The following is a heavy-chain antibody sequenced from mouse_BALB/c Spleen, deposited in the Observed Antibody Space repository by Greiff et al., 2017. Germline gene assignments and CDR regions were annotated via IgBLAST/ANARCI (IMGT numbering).Heavy chain of an antibody. CDR3: ARQLTGPIYWYFDV. D-gene: IGHD4-1*01. CDR2: INPGSGGT. J-gene: IGHJ1*01. CDR1: GYAFTNYL. V-gene: IGHV1-54*01. Sequence: VQLQQSGAELVRPGTSVKVSCKASGYAFTNYLIEWVKQRPGQGLEWIGVINPGSGGTNYNEKFKGKATLTADKSSSTAYMQLSSLTSDDSAVYFCARQLTGPIYWYFDVWGAGTTVTVSS.